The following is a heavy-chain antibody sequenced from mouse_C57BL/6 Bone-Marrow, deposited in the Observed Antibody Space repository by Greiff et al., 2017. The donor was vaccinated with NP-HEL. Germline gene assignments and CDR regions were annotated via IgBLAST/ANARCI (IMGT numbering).Heavy chain of an antibody. CDR3: ARKSSGYVGWFAY. J-gene: IGHJ3*01. D-gene: IGHD3-2*02. Sequence: VQLQQSGPELVKPGASVKISCKASGYTFTDYYMNWVKQSHGKSLEWIGDINPNNGGTSYNQKFKGKATLTVDKSSSTAYMELRSLTSEDSAVYYCARKSSGYVGWFAYWGQGTRVTVSA. V-gene: IGHV1-26*01. CDR2: INPNNGGT. CDR1: GYTFTDYY.